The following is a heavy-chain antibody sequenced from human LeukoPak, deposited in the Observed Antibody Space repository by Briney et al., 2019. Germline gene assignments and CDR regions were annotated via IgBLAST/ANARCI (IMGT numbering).Heavy chain of an antibody. V-gene: IGHV3-53*01. CDR3: ASTGPGSWYLGFDY. D-gene: IGHD6-13*01. J-gene: IGHJ4*02. Sequence: PGGSLRLSCAASGFTVSSNYMSWVRQAPGKGLEWVSVIYSGGSTYYADSVKGRFTISRDNSKNTLYLQMNSLRAEDTAVYYCASTGPGSWYLGFDYWGQGTLVTVPS. CDR1: GFTVSSNY. CDR2: IYSGGST.